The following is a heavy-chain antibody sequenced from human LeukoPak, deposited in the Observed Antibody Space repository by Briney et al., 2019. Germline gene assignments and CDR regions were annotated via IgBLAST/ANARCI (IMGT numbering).Heavy chain of an antibody. CDR2: IIPIFGTA. CDR3: AIDYRGCSTSCSY. CDR1: GGTFSSYA. V-gene: IGHV1-69*13. J-gene: IGHJ4*02. Sequence: GASVKVSCKASGGTFSSYAISWVRQAPGQGLEWMGGIIPIFGTANYAQKFQGRVTITADESTSTAYMELSSLRSEDTAVYYCAIDYRGCSTSCSYWGQGTLVTVSS. D-gene: IGHD2-2*01.